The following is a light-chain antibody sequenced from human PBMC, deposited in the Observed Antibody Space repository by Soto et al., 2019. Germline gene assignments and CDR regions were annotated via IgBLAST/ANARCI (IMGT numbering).Light chain of an antibody. Sequence: QSALTQPPSASASLGASVTLTCTLSSGYSNYKVDWYQQRPGKGPRFVMRVGAGGLVGSKGDGIPDRFSALGSGLNRYLIIKDIQEEDETDYHCGADHGSGSTFVYVFGTGTKVTVL. CDR2: VGAGGLVG. V-gene: IGLV9-49*01. J-gene: IGLJ1*01. CDR3: GADHGSGSTFVYV. CDR1: SGYSNYK.